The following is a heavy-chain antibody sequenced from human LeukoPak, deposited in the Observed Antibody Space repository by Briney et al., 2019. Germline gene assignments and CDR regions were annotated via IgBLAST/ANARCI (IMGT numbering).Heavy chain of an antibody. Sequence: ASVKVSCKASGYTFTSYDINRVRQATGQGLEWMGWVNPNSGNTGYAQKFQGRVTMTRNTSISTAYMELSSLRSEDTAVYYCARATERVLLWFGKKYYFDYWGQETLVTVSS. CDR3: ARATERVLLWFGKKYYFDY. J-gene: IGHJ4*02. V-gene: IGHV1-8*01. CDR1: GYTFTSYD. D-gene: IGHD3-10*01. CDR2: VNPNSGNT.